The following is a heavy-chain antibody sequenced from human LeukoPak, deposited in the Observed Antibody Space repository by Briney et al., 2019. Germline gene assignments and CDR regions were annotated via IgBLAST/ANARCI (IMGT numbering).Heavy chain of an antibody. CDR2: IREDGSQK. D-gene: IGHD3-10*01. Sequence: GGSLRLSCAASGFTFSSSWMTWVRQAPGKGLEWVASIREDGSQKSAVDSVRGRFTIARDNAKNSVYLQMDSLRAEDTAVYYCARDDYDSGRNDYWGQGTLVTVSS. CDR1: GFTFSSSW. J-gene: IGHJ4*02. CDR3: ARDDYDSGRNDY. V-gene: IGHV3-7*01.